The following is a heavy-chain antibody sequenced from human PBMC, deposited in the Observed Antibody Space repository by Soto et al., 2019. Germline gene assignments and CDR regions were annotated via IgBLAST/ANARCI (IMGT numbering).Heavy chain of an antibody. V-gene: IGHV1-18*01. CDR2: ISAYNGNT. CDR1: GYTFTSYG. CDR3: AGCGGPLWWSAWDY. D-gene: IGHD2-21*01. J-gene: IGHJ4*02. Sequence: ASVKVSCKASGYTFTSYGISWVRQAPGQGLEWMGWISAYNGNTNYAQKLQGRVTMTTDTSTSTAYMELRSLRSDDTAVYYCAGCGGPLWWSAWDYWGQGTLVTVSS.